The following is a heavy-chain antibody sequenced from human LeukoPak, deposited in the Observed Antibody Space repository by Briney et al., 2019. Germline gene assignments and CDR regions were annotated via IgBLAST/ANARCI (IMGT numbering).Heavy chain of an antibody. J-gene: IGHJ5*02. CDR1: GFPFSSYG. CDR2: LRKDATYS. Sequence: GGSLRLSCAAPGFPFSSYGMYWVRQTPDKGLQWVAYLRKDATYSNYADSVRGRFTISRDNSKNTLDLQMSSLRVEDTAVYYCAKDPGVVVAATGWFDPWGQGTLVTVSS. CDR3: AKDPGVVVAATGWFDP. V-gene: IGHV3-30*02. D-gene: IGHD2-15*01.